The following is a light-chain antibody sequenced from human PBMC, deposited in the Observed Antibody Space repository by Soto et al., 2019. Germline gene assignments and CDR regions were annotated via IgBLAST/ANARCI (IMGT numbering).Light chain of an antibody. Sequence: DVYLTQSPSSLSASVGDRVTITCRASQDISSDVTWYQVKPGQVPKVIIYAASKLDIGVPSRFSGRGSETRFTLTISSLQPEEFATYYCQHIFSFPFTFGPGTRVDVK. CDR2: AAS. J-gene: IGKJ3*01. CDR1: QDISSD. V-gene: IGKV1-33*01. CDR3: QHIFSFPFT.